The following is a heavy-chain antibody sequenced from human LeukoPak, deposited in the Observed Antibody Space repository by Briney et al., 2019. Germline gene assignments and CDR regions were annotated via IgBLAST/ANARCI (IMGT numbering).Heavy chain of an antibody. D-gene: IGHD6-6*01. CDR3: ARPRPLNVPYYFDY. Sequence: PGGSLRLSCAASGFTFGSYAMSWVRQAPGKGLEWVSAISGSGGSTYYADSVKGRFTISRDNSKNTLYLQMNSLRAEDTAMYYCARPRPLNVPYYFDYWGQGTLVTVSS. V-gene: IGHV3-23*01. J-gene: IGHJ4*02. CDR2: ISGSGGST. CDR1: GFTFGSYA.